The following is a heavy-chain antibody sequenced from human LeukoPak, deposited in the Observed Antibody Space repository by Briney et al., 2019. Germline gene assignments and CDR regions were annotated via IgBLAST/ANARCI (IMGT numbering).Heavy chain of an antibody. Sequence: SSETLSLTCTVPGGSINNYYWSWIRQPPGKGLEWIGYIYYRGSTNYNPSLKSRVTFSVDTSKNQFSLKLNSVTAADTAVYYCAKDYATIAAAAKPLFDYWGQGALVTVSS. CDR3: AKDYATIAAAAKPLFDY. J-gene: IGHJ4*02. CDR1: GGSINNYY. V-gene: IGHV4-59*01. D-gene: IGHD6-13*01. CDR2: IYYRGST.